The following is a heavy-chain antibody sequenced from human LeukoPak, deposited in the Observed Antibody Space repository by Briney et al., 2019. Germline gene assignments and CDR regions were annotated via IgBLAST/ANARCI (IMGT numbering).Heavy chain of an antibody. CDR3: AREMNWDQWYFDL. Sequence: ASVKVSCKASAYPFIDYYIHWVRQTPGQGLEWMGWINPNSGDTHYAQRFQGRVTVTRDTTIDTAFMELSRLTSDDTAVYYCAREMNWDQWYFDLWGRGTLLIVSS. CDR1: AYPFIDYY. D-gene: IGHD7-27*01. J-gene: IGHJ2*01. CDR2: INPNSGDT. V-gene: IGHV1-2*02.